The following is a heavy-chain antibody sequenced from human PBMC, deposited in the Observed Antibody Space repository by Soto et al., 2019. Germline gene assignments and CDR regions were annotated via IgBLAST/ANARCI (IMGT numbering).Heavy chain of an antibody. J-gene: IGHJ4*01. CDR2: IYYSGST. V-gene: IGHV4-39*02. Sequence: PSETLSLTCTVSGSSISSSSDYWGWIRQPPGKGLEWIGSIYYSGSTYYNPSLKSRVTISLDTAKNHFSLRLSSVTAADTAVYYCARLRYDSGTARGHGTLVTVSS. CDR1: GSSISSSSDY. CDR3: ARLRYDSGTA. D-gene: IGHD1-26*01.